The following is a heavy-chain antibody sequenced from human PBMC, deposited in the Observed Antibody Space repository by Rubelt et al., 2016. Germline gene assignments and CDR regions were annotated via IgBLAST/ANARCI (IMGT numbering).Heavy chain of an antibody. CDR2: ISSSSSYI. V-gene: IGHV3-21*01. J-gene: IGHJ5*02. CDR1: GFTFDDYA. D-gene: IGHD6-13*01. Sequence: EVQLVESGGGLVQPGRSLRLSCAASGFTFDDYAMHWVRQAPGKGLEWVSSISSSSSYIYYADSVKGRVTISRDNAKNSLYLQMNSLRAEDTAVYYCARDPKKQLYNWFDPWGQGTLVTVSS. CDR3: ARDPKKQLYNWFDP.